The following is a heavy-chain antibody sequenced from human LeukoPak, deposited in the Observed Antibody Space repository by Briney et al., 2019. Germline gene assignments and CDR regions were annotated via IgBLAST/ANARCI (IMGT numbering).Heavy chain of an antibody. CDR3: AREPYSSSWYDY. J-gene: IGHJ4*02. V-gene: IGHV6-1*01. CDR1: GDMVPSNGAA. CDR2: TYYRSKWYN. Sequence: SQTPPLTCAIPGDMVPSNGAAWNWTRQSPSKGLKWLGRTYYRSKWYNDYAVSVKSRITINPDTSKNQFSLQLNSVTPEDTAVYYCAREPYSSSWYDYWGQGTLVTVSS. D-gene: IGHD6-13*01.